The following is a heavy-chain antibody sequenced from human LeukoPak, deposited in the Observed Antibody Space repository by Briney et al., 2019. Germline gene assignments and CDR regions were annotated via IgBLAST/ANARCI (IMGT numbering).Heavy chain of an antibody. Sequence: TGGSLRLSCAASGFTFSSYAMSWVRQAPGKGLEWVSGISWNSGSIGYADSVKGRFTISRDNAKNSLYLQMNSLRAEDTALYYCAKGPNYYDSPDYWGQGTLVTVSS. V-gene: IGHV3-9*01. CDR2: ISWNSGSI. CDR1: GFTFSSYA. J-gene: IGHJ4*02. D-gene: IGHD3-22*01. CDR3: AKGPNYYDSPDY.